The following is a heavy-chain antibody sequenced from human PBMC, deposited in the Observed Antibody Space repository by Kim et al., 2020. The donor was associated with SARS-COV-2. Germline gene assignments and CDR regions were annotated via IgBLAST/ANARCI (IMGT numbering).Heavy chain of an antibody. J-gene: IGHJ6*02. CDR1: GYTITSYA. D-gene: IGHD1-26*01. CDR2: INTNTGNP. V-gene: IGHV7-4-1*02. Sequence: ASVKVSCKASGYTITSYAMNWVRQAPGQGLEWMGWINTNTGNPTYAQGFTGRFVFSLDTSVSTAYLQISSLKAEDTAVYYCVSPAMGATGRWHYYYGMDVWGQGTTVTVSS. CDR3: VSPAMGATGRWHYYYGMDV.